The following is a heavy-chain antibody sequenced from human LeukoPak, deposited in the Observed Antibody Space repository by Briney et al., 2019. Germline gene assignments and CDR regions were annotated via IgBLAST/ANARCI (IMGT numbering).Heavy chain of an antibody. Sequence: GGSLRLSCAASGFTFSSYAMSWVRQAPGEGLGWVSAISGSGDNTYYADSVKGRFTISRDNSKNTLYLQMNSLRAEDTAVYYWTTQPGIEAAGSGFEDYWGQGTLVTVSS. V-gene: IGHV3-23*01. CDR1: GFTFSSYA. CDR2: ISGSGDNT. CDR3: TTQPGIEAAGSGFEDY. D-gene: IGHD6-13*01. J-gene: IGHJ4*02.